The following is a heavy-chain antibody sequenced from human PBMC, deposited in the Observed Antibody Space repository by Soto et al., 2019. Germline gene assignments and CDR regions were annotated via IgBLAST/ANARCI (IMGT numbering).Heavy chain of an antibody. CDR2: IYPGDSDT. Sequence: GESLKISCKGLGYNFPDYWIAWVRQMPGKGLEYMGIIYPGDSDTRYSPSFQGQVTISADKSISTAYLQWNSLEASDTAMYYCARHGEFGKTQLRITWFDLWGQKTLVTVYS. J-gene: IGHJ5*02. D-gene: IGHD2-21*01. V-gene: IGHV5-51*01. CDR3: ARHGEFGKTQLRITWFDL. CDR1: GYNFPDYW.